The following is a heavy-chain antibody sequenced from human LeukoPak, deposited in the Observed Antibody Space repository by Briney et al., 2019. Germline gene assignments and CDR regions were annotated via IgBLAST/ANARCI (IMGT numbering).Heavy chain of an antibody. CDR1: GFTLSRYW. V-gene: IGHV3-74*01. J-gene: IGHJ4*02. D-gene: IGHD3-16*01. Sequence: GGSLRLSCAASGFTLSRYWMHWVRQVPGKGLVWVSRIEPDGSRITYADSLKGRFTMSRDNAKNTLYLQMNSLRAEDTAVYYCARDFAGGDDYWGQGNLVTVSS. CDR2: IEPDGSRI. CDR3: ARDFAGGDDY.